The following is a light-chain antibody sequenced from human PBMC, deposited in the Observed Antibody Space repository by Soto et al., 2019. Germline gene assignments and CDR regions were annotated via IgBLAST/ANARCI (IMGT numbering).Light chain of an antibody. CDR2: GAS. CDR3: QQYGRSSGT. V-gene: IGKV3-20*01. Sequence: EIVLTQSPGTLSLSPGERATLSCRASQSVSSSSLAWYQQKPGQAPRLLIYGASSRATGIPDRFSGSASGTDFTTTVSRLEPEDFAVYYCQQYGRSSGTFGQGTKVEIK. J-gene: IGKJ1*01. CDR1: QSVSSSS.